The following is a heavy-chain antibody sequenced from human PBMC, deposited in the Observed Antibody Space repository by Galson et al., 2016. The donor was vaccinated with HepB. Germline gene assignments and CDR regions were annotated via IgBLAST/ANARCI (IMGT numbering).Heavy chain of an antibody. CDR3: ASRAGSSTVPLFDY. D-gene: IGHD2-8*02. Sequence: SVKVSCKASGYTFSNYALHWVRQAPGQSFEWMGWINADTGNTQYSQKFQGRVTMARDTSAGTAYMELSSLRSEDTAVYYCASRAGSSTVPLFDYWGQGAPVTVSS. J-gene: IGHJ4*02. V-gene: IGHV1-3*01. CDR2: INADTGNT. CDR1: GYTFSNYA.